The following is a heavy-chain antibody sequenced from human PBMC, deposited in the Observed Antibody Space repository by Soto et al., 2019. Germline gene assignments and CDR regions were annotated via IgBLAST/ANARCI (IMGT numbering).Heavy chain of an antibody. D-gene: IGHD6-13*01. CDR3: ARDLAAADY. Sequence: QVQLVRSGAEVKKPGASVKVSCKASGYTFTNYYIHWVRQAPGQGLEWMGIINPTGGSTNYAQKFQGRATLTMDTSTSTVYMELSSLRFEDTAVYYCARDLAAADYWGQGTLVTVSS. J-gene: IGHJ4*02. V-gene: IGHV1-46*01. CDR2: INPTGGST. CDR1: GYTFTNYY.